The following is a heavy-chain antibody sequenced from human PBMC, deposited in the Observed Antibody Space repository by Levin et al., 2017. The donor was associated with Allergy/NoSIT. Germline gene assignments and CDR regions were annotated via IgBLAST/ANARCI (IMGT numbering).Heavy chain of an antibody. V-gene: IGHV3-74*01. CDR3: VTDPLGGTNY. CDR1: GFAFKTML. J-gene: IGHJ4*02. Sequence: GGSLRLSCAASGFAFKTMLMHWVRQVPGKGPVWVSRISSDGTFISYRDSVKGRFTVSRDNARNTAFLQMDSLRVDDTAVYYCVTDPLGGTNYWGPGTAVTVSS. D-gene: IGHD1-26*01. CDR2: ISSDGTFI.